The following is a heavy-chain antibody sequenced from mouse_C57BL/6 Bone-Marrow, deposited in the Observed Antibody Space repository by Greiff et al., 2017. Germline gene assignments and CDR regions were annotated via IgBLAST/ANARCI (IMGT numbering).Heavy chain of an antibody. J-gene: IGHJ3*01. CDR1: GFTFSDYG. D-gene: IGHD1-2*01. CDR3: AGPITTASSFAY. CDR2: ISSGSSTI. V-gene: IGHV5-17*01. Sequence: EVKLMESGGGLVKPGGSLKLSCAASGFTFSDYGMHWVRQAPEKGLEWVAYISSGSSTIYYADTVKGRFTISRDNAKNTLFLPMTSLRSEDTAMYYCAGPITTASSFAYWGQGTLVTVSA.